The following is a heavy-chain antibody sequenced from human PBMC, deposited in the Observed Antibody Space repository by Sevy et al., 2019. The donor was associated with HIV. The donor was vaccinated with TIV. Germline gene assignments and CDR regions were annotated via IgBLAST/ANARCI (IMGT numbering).Heavy chain of an antibody. V-gene: IGHV4-59*13. D-gene: IGHD3-16*01. J-gene: IGHJ6*02. CDR3: ASDSGWGRYYYGMDV. CDR1: GGSISSYY. CDR2: IYYSGST. Sequence: SETLSLTCTVSGGSISSYYWSWIRQPPGKGLEWIGYIYYSGSTNYNPSLKSRVTISVDTSKNQFSLKLSSVTAADTAVYYCASDSGWGRYYYGMDVWGQGTTVTVSS.